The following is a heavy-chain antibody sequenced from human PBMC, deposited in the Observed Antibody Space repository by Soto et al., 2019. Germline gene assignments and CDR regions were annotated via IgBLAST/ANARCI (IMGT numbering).Heavy chain of an antibody. CDR2: INHSGST. J-gene: IGHJ4*02. CDR1: GGSFSGYY. D-gene: IGHD1-1*01. Sequence: SETLSLTCAVYGGSFSGYYWSWIRQPPGKGLEWIGEINHSGSTNYNPSLKSRVTISVDTSKNQFSLKLSSVTAADTAVYYCARVSPGQLERPFFDYWGQGTLVTVSS. V-gene: IGHV4-34*01. CDR3: ARVSPGQLERPFFDY.